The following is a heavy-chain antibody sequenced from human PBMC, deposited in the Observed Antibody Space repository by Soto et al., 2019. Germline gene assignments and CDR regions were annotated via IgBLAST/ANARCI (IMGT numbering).Heavy chain of an antibody. CDR2: IYPGDSDT. D-gene: IGHD3-10*01. CDR1: GYSFTSYW. CDR3: ARSSEWFGEPSYSYSHYMDV. V-gene: IGHV5-51*01. J-gene: IGHJ6*03. Sequence: GESLKISCKGSGYSFTSYWIGWVRQMPGKGLEWMGIIYPGDSDTRYSPSFQGQVTISADKSISTAYLQWSSLKASDTAMYYCARSSEWFGEPSYSYSHYMDVWGKGTTVTVPS.